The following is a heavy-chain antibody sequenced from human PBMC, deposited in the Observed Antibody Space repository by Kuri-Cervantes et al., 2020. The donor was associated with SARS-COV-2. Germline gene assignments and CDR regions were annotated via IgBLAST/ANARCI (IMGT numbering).Heavy chain of an antibody. CDR3: ASRGLTVVST. CDR2: IYHDGNT. J-gene: IGHJ4*02. D-gene: IGHD2-15*01. CDR1: GDTISSYSGSFHY. V-gene: IGHV4-39*01. Sequence: SETLSLTCTVSGDTISSYSGSFHYWPWIRQPPGKGLEWIGSIYHDGNTYSNPSLKGRVTISVDTPNNQISLKLSSVTAADTAVYYCASRGLTVVSTWGQGILVTVSS.